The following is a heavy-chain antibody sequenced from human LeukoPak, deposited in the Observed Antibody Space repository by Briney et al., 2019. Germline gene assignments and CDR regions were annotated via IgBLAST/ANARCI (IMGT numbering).Heavy chain of an antibody. CDR1: GFSFSSYE. J-gene: IGHJ4*02. CDR3: ARDRGSTLVRGVLDY. V-gene: IGHV3-48*03. Sequence: GGSLRLSCAASGFSFSSYEMNWVRQAPGKGLEWVSYIGSSGSTIHYADPVKGRFTTSRDNAKHSLYLQVNSLRAEDTAVYYCARDRGSTLVRGVLDYWGQGTLVTVSS. D-gene: IGHD3-10*01. CDR2: IGSSGSTI.